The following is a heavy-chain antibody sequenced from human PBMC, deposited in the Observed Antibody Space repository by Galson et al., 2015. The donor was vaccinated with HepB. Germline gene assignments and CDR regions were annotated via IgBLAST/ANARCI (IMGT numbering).Heavy chain of an antibody. D-gene: IGHD5-24*01. J-gene: IGHJ4*02. CDR2: IYPGDSDT. CDR1: GYNFTNYR. Sequence: QSGAEVKKPGESLTISCKDSGYNFTNYRNAWVRQMPGKGLEWMGIIYPGDSDTRYSPSLQGQVTISADKSISTAYVQWNSLKSSDTAMYYCARRGMSTTYFHSWGQGTLVTVSS. V-gene: IGHV5-51*01. CDR3: ARRGMSTTYFHS.